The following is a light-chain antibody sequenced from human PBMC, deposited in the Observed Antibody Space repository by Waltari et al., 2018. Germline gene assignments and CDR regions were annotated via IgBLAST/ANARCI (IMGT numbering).Light chain of an antibody. CDR3: ATWDDSLNAWV. CDR2: TDN. J-gene: IGLJ3*02. V-gene: IGLV1-44*01. CDR1: YSNIGRNA. Sequence: QSVLTQPPSASGTPGQRVTISCSGSYSNIGRNAVNWYQQRPETAPKLLIYTDNQRPSGGPDRFSGSKSGTSASLAISGLQSEDEADYHCATWDDSLNAWVFGGGTKVTVL.